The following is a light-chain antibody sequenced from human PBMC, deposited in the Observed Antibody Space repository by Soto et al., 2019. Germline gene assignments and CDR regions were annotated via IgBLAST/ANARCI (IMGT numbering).Light chain of an antibody. CDR1: SSDVGGYNY. CDR3: SSYTSGSTDV. J-gene: IGLJ1*01. CDR2: EVS. Sequence: QSALTQPASVSGSPGQSITISCTGTSSDVGGYNYVSWYQQHPGKAPKLIIYEVSNRPSGVSNRFSGSKSGNTASLTISGLQAEDEADYYCSSYTSGSTDVFGTGTKLTVL. V-gene: IGLV2-14*01.